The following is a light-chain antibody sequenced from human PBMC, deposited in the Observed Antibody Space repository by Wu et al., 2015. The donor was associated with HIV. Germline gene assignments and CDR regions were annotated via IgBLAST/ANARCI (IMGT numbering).Light chain of an antibody. V-gene: IGKV3-20*01. J-gene: IGKJ1*01. CDR2: GVS. CDR1: QSVSSNY. CDR3: QQYGSSPKT. Sequence: EIVLTQSPGTLSLSPGERATLSCRASQSVSSNYLAWYQQKLGQAPRLLIYGVSSRATGIPDRFSGSGSGTDFTLTISRLDPEDFAVYYCQQYGSSPKTFGQGTKVEIK.